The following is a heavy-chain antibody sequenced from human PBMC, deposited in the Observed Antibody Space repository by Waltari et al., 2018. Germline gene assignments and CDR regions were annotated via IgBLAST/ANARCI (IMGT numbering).Heavy chain of an antibody. D-gene: IGHD6-13*01. CDR3: AREGYRAAFDI. J-gene: IGHJ3*02. V-gene: IGHV1-69*08. CDR2: IIPILGIA. CDR1: GGTFSSYT. Sequence: QVQLVQSGAEVKKPGSSVKVSCKASGGTFSSYTIHWVRQAPGQGLEWMGRIIPILGIANYAQKFQGRVTITADKSTSTAYMELSSLRSEDTAVYYCAREGYRAAFDIWGQGTMVTVSS.